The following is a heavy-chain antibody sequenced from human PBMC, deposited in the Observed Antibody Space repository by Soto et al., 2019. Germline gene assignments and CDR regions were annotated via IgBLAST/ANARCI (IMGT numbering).Heavy chain of an antibody. CDR3: ARGLYGSGSYYTSQGYYGMDV. Sequence: GASVKVSCKASGGTFSSYAISWVRQAPGQGLEWMGGIIPIFGTANYAQKFQGRVTITADESTSTAYMELSSLRSEDTAVYYCARGLYGSGSYYTSQGYYGMDVWGQGTTVTVS. D-gene: IGHD3-10*01. J-gene: IGHJ6*02. CDR1: GGTFSSYA. CDR2: IIPIFGTA. V-gene: IGHV1-69*13.